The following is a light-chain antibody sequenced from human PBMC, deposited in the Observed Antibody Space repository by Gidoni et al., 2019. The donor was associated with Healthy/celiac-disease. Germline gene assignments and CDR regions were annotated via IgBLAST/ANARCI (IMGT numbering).Light chain of an antibody. CDR2: AAT. V-gene: IGKV1-9*01. J-gene: IGKJ4*01. CDR3: QQLNSYPLT. Sequence: IQLTQSPPSLSASVGDRVTITCRASQGISSYLAWYQQKPGKAPKPLIYAATTLQSGVPSRFSGSGSGTDVTLTISSLQPEDFATDYCQQLNSYPLTFGGETKVEIK. CDR1: QGISSY.